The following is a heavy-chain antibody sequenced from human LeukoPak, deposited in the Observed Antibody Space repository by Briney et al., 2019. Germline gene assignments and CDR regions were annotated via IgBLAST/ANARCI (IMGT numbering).Heavy chain of an antibody. CDR3: ARGSTSDWPLDH. D-gene: IGHD2-2*01. CDR1: GYTFIDYA. V-gene: IGHV1-3*01. CDR2: IDAGNGDR. J-gene: IGHJ4*02. Sequence: ASVKVSCKASGYTFIDYAMHWVRQAPGQRLEWMGWIDAGNGDRRYSQKFQGRVTITRDTSASTAYIELRSLRSEDTAMYYCARGSTSDWPLDHWGQETLVTISS.